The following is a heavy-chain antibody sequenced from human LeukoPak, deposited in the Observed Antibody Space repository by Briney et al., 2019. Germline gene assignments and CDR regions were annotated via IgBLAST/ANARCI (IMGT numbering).Heavy chain of an antibody. V-gene: IGHV4-4*07. D-gene: IGHD4-17*01. Sequence: NPSETLSLTCTVSGASITSYYWSWIRQPAGKGLEWIGRIYASGSTTYNPSLKSRVTMAVDTSKTQFSLKLSSVTAADTAIYYCARQNGDYLWYLDYWGQGTLVTVSS. CDR1: GASITSYY. CDR3: ARQNGDYLWYLDY. CDR2: IYASGST. J-gene: IGHJ4*02.